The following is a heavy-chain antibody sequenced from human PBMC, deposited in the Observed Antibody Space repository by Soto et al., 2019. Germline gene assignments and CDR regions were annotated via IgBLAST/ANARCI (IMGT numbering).Heavy chain of an antibody. V-gene: IGHV4-59*08. D-gene: IGHD3-22*01. Sequence: SETLSLTCTVSGGSISSYYWSWIRQPPGKGLEWIGYIYYTGDTNYSPSLRSRVTISVDTSKNQFSLKLSSVTAADTAVYYCARLYFDSSDYYYFDYWGQGTLVTVSS. CDR2: IYYTGDT. CDR3: ARLYFDSSDYYYFDY. CDR1: GGSISSYY. J-gene: IGHJ4*02.